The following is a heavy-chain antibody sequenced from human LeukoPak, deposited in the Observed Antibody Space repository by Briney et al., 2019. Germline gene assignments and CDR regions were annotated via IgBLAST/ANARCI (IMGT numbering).Heavy chain of an antibody. D-gene: IGHD4-23*01. CDR2: IYHSGST. CDR1: GGSISSGGYS. V-gene: IGHV4-30-2*01. J-gene: IGHJ4*02. Sequence: PSETLSLTCAVSGGSISSGGYSWSWIRQPPGKGLEWIGYIYHSGSTYYNPSLKSRVTISVDRSKNQFSLKLSSVTAADTAVYYCARVKAGGGKLFDYWGQGTLVTVSS. CDR3: ARVKAGGGKLFDY.